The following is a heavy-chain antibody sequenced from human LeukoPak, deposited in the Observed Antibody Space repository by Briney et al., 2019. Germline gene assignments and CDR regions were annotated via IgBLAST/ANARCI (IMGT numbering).Heavy chain of an antibody. Sequence: ASVKVSCKASGGTFSSYAISWVRQAPGQGLEWMGGIIPIFGTANYAQKFQGRVTITADESTSTAYMELSSLRSEDTAVYYCARGGSPYPGVGVMDSNWFDPWGQGTLVTVSS. CDR3: ARGGSPYPGVGVMDSNWFDP. CDR2: IIPIFGTA. V-gene: IGHV1-69*01. CDR1: GGTFSSYA. D-gene: IGHD3-16*01. J-gene: IGHJ5*02.